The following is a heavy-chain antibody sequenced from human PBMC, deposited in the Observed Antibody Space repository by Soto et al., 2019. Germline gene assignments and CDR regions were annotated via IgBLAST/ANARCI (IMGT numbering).Heavy chain of an antibody. V-gene: IGHV1-46*03. CDR1: GYTFTSYY. CDR2: INPSGGST. CDR3: ARSTCVGSGGYPRWSDP. J-gene: IGHJ5*02. D-gene: IGHD3-10*01. Sequence: QVQLVQSGAEVKKPGASVKVSCKASGYTFTSYYLHWVRQAPGQGLEWMGIINPSGGSTNYPKKFQGRVTMTRDTSTNTVYMELSSLRSEDTAVYYCARSTCVGSGGYPRWSDPWGQGTLVIVSS.